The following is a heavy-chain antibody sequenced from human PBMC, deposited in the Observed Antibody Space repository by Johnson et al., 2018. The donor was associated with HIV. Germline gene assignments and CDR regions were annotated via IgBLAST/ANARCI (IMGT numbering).Heavy chain of an antibody. Sequence: EQLVESGGGLVQPGGSLRLSCAASGFTFSSYWMSWVRQAPGKGLEWVANIKQDGSEKYYVDSVKGRFTLSRDNGKNSLYLQMNSLRAEDTAVYYCAKFLLMYEERSGTFDIWGQGTMVTVSS. CDR3: AKFLLMYEERSGTFDI. CDR2: IKQDGSEK. V-gene: IGHV3-7*03. J-gene: IGHJ3*02. CDR1: GFTFSSYW. D-gene: IGHD2-8*01.